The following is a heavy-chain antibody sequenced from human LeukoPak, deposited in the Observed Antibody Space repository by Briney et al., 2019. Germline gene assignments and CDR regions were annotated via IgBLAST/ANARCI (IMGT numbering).Heavy chain of an antibody. CDR3: ARNNILTGGGAFDI. J-gene: IGHJ3*02. D-gene: IGHD3-9*01. Sequence: ALVKVSCKASGYTFTSYGISWVRQAPGQGLEWMGWISAYNGNTNYAQKLQGRVTMTTDTSTSTAYMELRSLRSDDTAVYYCARNNILTGGGAFDIWGQGTMVTVSS. CDR1: GYTFTSYG. V-gene: IGHV1-18*01. CDR2: ISAYNGNT.